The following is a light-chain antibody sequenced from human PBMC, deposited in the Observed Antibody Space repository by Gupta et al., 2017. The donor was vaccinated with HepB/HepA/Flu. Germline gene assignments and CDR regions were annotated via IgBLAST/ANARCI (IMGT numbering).Light chain of an antibody. CDR2: QDT. V-gene: IGLV3-1*01. J-gene: IGLJ1*01. Sequence: QQKPGQSPVLIIYQDTRRPSGNPDRFPGSNSGNTATLTISGTPAMDEAVYYCRAWGTNTSYVFGPGTKVTVL. CDR3: RAWGTNTSYV.